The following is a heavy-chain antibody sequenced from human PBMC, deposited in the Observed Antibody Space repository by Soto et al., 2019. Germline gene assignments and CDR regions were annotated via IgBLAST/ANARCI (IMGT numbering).Heavy chain of an antibody. CDR1: DDSFIGAEYC. J-gene: IGHJ4*02. CDR2: TYYNGDT. V-gene: IGHV4-61*08. D-gene: IGHD6-19*01. Sequence: PSETLSLTCTVSDDSFIGAEYCLIGIRQPLGKGPEWIGYTYYNGDTKYNPALRSRVTMSEDTSKNQFSLRLSSVTAADTAVYFCARGPAYIDGWRTFDLWGRGILVTVSS. CDR3: ARGPAYIDGWRTFDL.